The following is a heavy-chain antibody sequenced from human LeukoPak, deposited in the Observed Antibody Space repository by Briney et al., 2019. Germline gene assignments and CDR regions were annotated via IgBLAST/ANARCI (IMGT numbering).Heavy chain of an antibody. CDR2: IYADGTT. Sequence: GGSLRLSCAASEFTVSNNYMSCVLQAPRKGLEWVSVIYADGTTYYADSVKGRFTISRDIFKNTVYLQMNSLRAEDTALYYCARGVEMAAIFFSVWGQGTLVTVSS. CDR3: ARGVEMAAIFFSV. V-gene: IGHV3-53*01. D-gene: IGHD5-24*01. J-gene: IGHJ4*02. CDR1: EFTVSNNY.